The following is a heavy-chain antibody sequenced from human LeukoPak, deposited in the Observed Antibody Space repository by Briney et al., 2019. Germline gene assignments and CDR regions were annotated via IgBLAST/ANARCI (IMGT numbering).Heavy chain of an antibody. CDR3: AKGGVAADGTPSHGMDV. Sequence: GGSLRLSCAASGFTFSGYAISWVRQAPGKGLEWVSAISGSGGSTYYADSVKGRFTISRDNSKNTLYLQMNSLRAEDTAVYSCAKGGVAADGTPSHGMDVWGQGTTVTVSS. CDR2: ISGSGGST. CDR1: GFTFSGYA. J-gene: IGHJ6*02. D-gene: IGHD6-13*01. V-gene: IGHV3-23*01.